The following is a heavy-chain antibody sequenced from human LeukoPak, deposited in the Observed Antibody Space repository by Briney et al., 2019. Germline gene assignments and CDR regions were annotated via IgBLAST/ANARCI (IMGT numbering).Heavy chain of an antibody. J-gene: IGHJ3*01. V-gene: IGHV3-11*04. CDR3: ARAAHYYDSGGFLPEAFDG. CDR1: GFTVSSNY. CDR2: ISSSGSTI. Sequence: IPGGSLRLSCAASGFTVSSNYMSWIRQAQGKGLEWVSYISSSGSTIYYADSVKGRFTIARDNARNSLYLQMNSLRAEDTAVYYCARAAHYYDSGGFLPEAFDGWGQGTMVTVSS. D-gene: IGHD3-22*01.